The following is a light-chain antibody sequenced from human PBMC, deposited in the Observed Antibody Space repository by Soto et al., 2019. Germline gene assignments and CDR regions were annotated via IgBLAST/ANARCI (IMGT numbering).Light chain of an antibody. V-gene: IGLV2-8*01. Sequence: QSVLTQPPSASGSPGQSVTIACTGTNNDVGRYNYVSWYQQHPGKAPKVIISDVSERPSGVPDRFSGSKSGNTASLTVSGLQAEDEADYYCSSFAGPVWVFGGGTKLTVL. CDR2: DVS. CDR1: NNDVGRYNY. J-gene: IGLJ3*02. CDR3: SSFAGPVWV.